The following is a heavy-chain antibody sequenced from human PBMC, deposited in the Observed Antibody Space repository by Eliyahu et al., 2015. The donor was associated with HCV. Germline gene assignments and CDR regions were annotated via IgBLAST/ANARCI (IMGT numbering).Heavy chain of an antibody. V-gene: IGHV6-1*01. D-gene: IGHD2-2*01. J-gene: IGHJ4*02. CDR2: TYFRSKWYN. CDR1: GDSVSSNSVA. CDR3: AREDQSFDY. Sequence: QVQLQQSGPGLVKPSQTLSLTCAISGDSVSSNSVAWNWIRQSPSRGLEWLGRTYFRSKWYNDYAISVKGRITINPDTSKNQFSLQVNSVTPEDTAMYYCAREDQSFDYWGQGTLVTVSS.